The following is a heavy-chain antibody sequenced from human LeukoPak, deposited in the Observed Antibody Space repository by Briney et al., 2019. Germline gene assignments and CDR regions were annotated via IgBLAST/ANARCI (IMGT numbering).Heavy chain of an antibody. Sequence: SETLSLTCAVYGGSFIVYYWSWSRQPPGKGLEWIGEINHSGSTNYNPSLKNRVTISVDTSKNQFSLKLSSVTAADTAVYYCASGGELKLELRICHYWGQGTLVTVSS. CDR1: GGSFIVYY. V-gene: IGHV4-34*01. CDR3: ASGGELKLELRICHY. CDR2: INHSGST. D-gene: IGHD1-7*01. J-gene: IGHJ4*02.